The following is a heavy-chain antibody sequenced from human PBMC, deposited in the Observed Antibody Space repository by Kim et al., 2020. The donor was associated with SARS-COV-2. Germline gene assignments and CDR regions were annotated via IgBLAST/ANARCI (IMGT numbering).Heavy chain of an antibody. CDR1: GGSISSGGYY. D-gene: IGHD1-20*01. V-gene: IGHV4-31*03. Sequence: SETLSLTCTVSGGSISSGGYYWSWIRQHPGKGLEWIGYIYYSGSTYYNPSLKSRVTISVDTSKNQFSLKLSSVTAADTAVYYCASRYPGVPRSWYYFDYWGQGTLVTVSS. CDR2: IYYSGST. CDR3: ASRYPGVPRSWYYFDY. J-gene: IGHJ4*02.